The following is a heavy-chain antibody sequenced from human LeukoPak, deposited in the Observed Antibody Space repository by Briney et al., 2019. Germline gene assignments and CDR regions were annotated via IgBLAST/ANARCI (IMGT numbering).Heavy chain of an antibody. Sequence: GASVKVSCKASGYTFTSYGISWVRQAPGQGLEWMGWISAYNGNTNYAQKLQGRVTMTTDTSTSTAYMELRSLRSDDTAVYYCARDAVLRYFDWLSFGTSYFDYWGQGTLVTVSS. V-gene: IGHV1-18*01. CDR3: ARDAVLRYFDWLSFGTSYFDY. D-gene: IGHD3-9*01. J-gene: IGHJ4*02. CDR2: ISAYNGNT. CDR1: GYTFTSYG.